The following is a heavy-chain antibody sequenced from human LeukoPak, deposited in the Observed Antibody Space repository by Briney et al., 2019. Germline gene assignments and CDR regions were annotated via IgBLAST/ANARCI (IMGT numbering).Heavy chain of an antibody. CDR2: INPNSGGT. CDR3: AREGETDTFDI. CDR1: GYTFTSYG. V-gene: IGHV1-2*02. Sequence: ASVKVSCKASGYTFTSYGISWVRQAPGQGLEWMGWINPNSGGTNYAQKFQGRVTMTRDTSISTAYMELSRLRSDDTVVYYCAREGETDTFDIWGQGTMVTVSS. J-gene: IGHJ3*02. D-gene: IGHD3-16*01.